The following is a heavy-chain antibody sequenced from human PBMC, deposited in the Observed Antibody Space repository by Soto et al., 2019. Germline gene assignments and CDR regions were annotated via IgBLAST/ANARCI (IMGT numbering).Heavy chain of an antibody. J-gene: IGHJ4*01. CDR1: GFSLSTTGVG. CDR2: IYWDDDT. D-gene: IGHD3-10*01. CDR3: SHRRVGRELDY. Sequence: GPTLVNPTETLTLTCTFSGFSLSTTGVGVGWIRQSPGKALEWLALIYWDDDTRYSPSLRSRLTVTKVTSKDQVVLTMTNMDPMDTGTYYCSHRRVGRELDYCGQRSLVTVSS. V-gene: IGHV2-5*02.